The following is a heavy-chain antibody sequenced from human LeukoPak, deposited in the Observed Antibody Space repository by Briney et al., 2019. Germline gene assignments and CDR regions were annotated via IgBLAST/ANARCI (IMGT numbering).Heavy chain of an antibody. CDR3: AKGGLGHSSSKLDY. D-gene: IGHD5-12*01. CDR2: IDYSGDTT. V-gene: IGHV3-23*01. J-gene: IGHJ4*02. CDR1: GFTLSSYE. Sequence: GGSLRLSCTASGFTLSSYEMTWIRQAPGKGLEWVSSIDYSGDTTYYADSVKGRFTISRDNSKNTLYLQMNSLRAEDTAVYYCAKGGLGHSSSKLDYWGQGTLVTVSS.